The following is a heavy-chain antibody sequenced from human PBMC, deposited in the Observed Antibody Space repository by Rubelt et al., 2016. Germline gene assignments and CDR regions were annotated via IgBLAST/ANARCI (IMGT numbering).Heavy chain of an antibody. CDR1: GYTFTSYA. J-gene: IGHJ5*02. D-gene: IGHD6-13*01. Sequence: QVQLVQSGAEVKKPGASVKVSCKASGYTFTSYAMHWVRQAPGQRLEWIGWINAGNGNTTYSQKFQGRVTITRETSASTAYMELSSLRSEDTAVYYCARGLGLGYSSSWFNWFDPWGQGTLVTVSS. CDR3: ARGLGLGYSSSWFNWFDP. CDR2: INAGNGNT. V-gene: IGHV1-3*01.